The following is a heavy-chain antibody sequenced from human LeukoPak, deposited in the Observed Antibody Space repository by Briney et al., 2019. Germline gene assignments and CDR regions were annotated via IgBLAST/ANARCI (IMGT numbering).Heavy chain of an antibody. CDR3: ARRSGIAVAGSIIGYYYYMDV. D-gene: IGHD6-19*01. J-gene: IGHJ6*03. Sequence: PSEALSLTCTVSGGSISSSSYYWGWIRQPPGKGLEWIGSIYYSGSTYYNPSLKSRVTISVDTSKNQFSLKLSSVTAADTAVYYCARRSGIAVAGSIIGYYYYMDVWGKGTTVTVSS. V-gene: IGHV4-39*01. CDR1: GGSISSSSYY. CDR2: IYYSGST.